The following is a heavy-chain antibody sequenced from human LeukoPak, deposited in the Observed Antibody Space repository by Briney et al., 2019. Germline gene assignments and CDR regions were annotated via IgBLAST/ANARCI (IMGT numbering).Heavy chain of an antibody. J-gene: IGHJ4*02. CDR1: GYSFTSYW. CDR2: IYPGDSDT. V-gene: IGHV5-51*01. D-gene: IGHD6-13*01. Sequence: GESLKISCKGSGYSFTSYWIGWVRQMPGKGLEWMGIIYPGDSDTRYSPSFQGQVTISADKSISTAYLQWSSLKASDTAMYYCARPGTSPYSSSWYLANWGQGVLVTVSS. CDR3: ARPGTSPYSSSWYLAN.